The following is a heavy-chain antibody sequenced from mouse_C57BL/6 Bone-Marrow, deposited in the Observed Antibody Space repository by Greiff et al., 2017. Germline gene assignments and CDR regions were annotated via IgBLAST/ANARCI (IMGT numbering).Heavy chain of an antibody. CDR2: INPNNGGT. J-gene: IGHJ3*01. Sequence: EVQLQQSGPELVKPGASVKMSCKASGYTFTDYNMHWVKQSHGTSLEWIGYINPNNGGTSYNQKFKGKATLTVNKSSSTAYMELRSLTSEDSAVYYCAEGHWDWFAYWGQGTLVTVSA. CDR3: AEGHWDWFAY. D-gene: IGHD4-1*01. CDR1: GYTFTDYN. V-gene: IGHV1-22*01.